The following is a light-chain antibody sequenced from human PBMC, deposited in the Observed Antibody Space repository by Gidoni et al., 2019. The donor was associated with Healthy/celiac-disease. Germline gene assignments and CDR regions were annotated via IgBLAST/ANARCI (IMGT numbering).Light chain of an antibody. CDR3: QQYGSSPDT. CDR2: GAS. CDR1: QSGSSSY. J-gene: IGKJ2*01. Sequence: DIVLTQSPGTLSLSPGERATLSCRASQSGSSSYLAWYQQKPGQPPRLLIYGASSRATGIPDRFSGSGAGTDFTLTISRLEPEDFAVYYWQQYGSSPDTFGQGTKLEIK. V-gene: IGKV3-20*01.